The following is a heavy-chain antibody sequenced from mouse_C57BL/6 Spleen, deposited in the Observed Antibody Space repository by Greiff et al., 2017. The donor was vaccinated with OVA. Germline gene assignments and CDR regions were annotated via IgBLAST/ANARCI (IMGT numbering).Heavy chain of an antibody. D-gene: IGHD2-4*01. J-gene: IGHJ4*01. V-gene: IGHV5-6*02. Sequence: EVKLVESGGDLVKPGGSLKLSCAASGFTFSSYGMSWVRPTPDKRLEWVATISSGGSYNYYTDSVKGRFTISRDNAKNTLYLQMSSLKSEDTAMYYCARRDYDYDEGYAMDYWGQGTSVTVSS. CDR1: GFTFSSYG. CDR2: ISSGGSYN. CDR3: ARRDYDYDEGYAMDY.